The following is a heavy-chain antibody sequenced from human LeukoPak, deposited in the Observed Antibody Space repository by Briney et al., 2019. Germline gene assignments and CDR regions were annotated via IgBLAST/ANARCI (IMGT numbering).Heavy chain of an antibody. CDR3: AKELPGTGLFDS. CDR2: FYARGNS. J-gene: IGHJ4*01. CDR1: GASISAYY. Sequence: SETLSLTCTVSGASISAYYWNWIRRPAGKGLEWIGHFYARGNSNYNPSLKSRVTMSVDTSKSHFSLKLRSVTAADSAVYYCAKELPGTGLFDSWGLGTLVTVSS. V-gene: IGHV4-4*07. D-gene: IGHD1-14*01.